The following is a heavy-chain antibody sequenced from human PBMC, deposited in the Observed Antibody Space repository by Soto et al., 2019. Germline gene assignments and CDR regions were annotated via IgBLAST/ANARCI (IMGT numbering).Heavy chain of an antibody. CDR2: IYSSGGT. V-gene: IGHV4-4*07. Sequence: SETLSLTCTVSGGAISGYYWTWIRQSAGKGLEWIGRIYSSGGTKYNPSLQSRVTMSLDASKNQFSLRLSSVTAADTAVYYCARGQRFSDSFDPWGQGTLVTVSS. D-gene: IGHD3-3*01. CDR3: ARGQRFSDSFDP. CDR1: GGAISGYY. J-gene: IGHJ5*02.